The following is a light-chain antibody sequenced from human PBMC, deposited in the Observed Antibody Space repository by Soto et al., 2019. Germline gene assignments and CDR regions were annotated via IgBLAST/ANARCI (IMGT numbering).Light chain of an antibody. V-gene: IGLV2-8*01. J-gene: IGLJ1*01. Sequence: QSVLTQPPSAFGSLGQSVTISCTGTSSDIGTYDYVSWYQQHPGRAPKLIIFEVSKRPLGVPDRFSGSKSGNTASLIVSGLQPDDEAEYHCTSYTGDDFTFVFGTGTKVTVL. CDR3: TSYTGDDFTFV. CDR2: EVS. CDR1: SSDIGTYDY.